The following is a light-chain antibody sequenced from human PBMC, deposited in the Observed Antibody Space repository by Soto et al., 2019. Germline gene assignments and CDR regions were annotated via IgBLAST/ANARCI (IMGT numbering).Light chain of an antibody. CDR1: QSVRNY. J-gene: IGKJ4*01. CDR3: QQRNLGLT. CDR2: DAS. Sequence: EIVLTQSPATLSLSPGGRATLSCRASQSVRNYLTWYQQKPGQPPRLLIHDASNRATGIPARFSGSGSGTDFTLTISSLEPDDFAVYYCQQRNLGLTFGGGTKVEIK. V-gene: IGKV3-11*01.